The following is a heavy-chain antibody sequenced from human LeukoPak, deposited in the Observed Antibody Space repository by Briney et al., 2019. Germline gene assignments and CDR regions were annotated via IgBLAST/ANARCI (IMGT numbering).Heavy chain of an antibody. Sequence: GESLRLSCAASGFTFSSYSMNWVRQAPGKGLEWVSSISGSSSYIYYADSLKGRFTISRHNAKNLLYLQMNSLRAEDTAVYYCARDQGRYCSGGSCSLFDYWGQGTLVTVSS. D-gene: IGHD2-15*01. J-gene: IGHJ4*02. CDR3: ARDQGRYCSGGSCSLFDY. CDR1: GFTFSSYS. V-gene: IGHV3-21*01. CDR2: ISGSSSYI.